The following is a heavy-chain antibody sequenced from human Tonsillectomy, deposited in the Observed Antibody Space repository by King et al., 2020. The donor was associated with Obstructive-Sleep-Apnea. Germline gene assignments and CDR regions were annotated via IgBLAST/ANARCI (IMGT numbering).Heavy chain of an antibody. Sequence: VQLVESGAEVKKPGESLKISCKGSGYSFTSYWIGWVRQMPGKGLEWMGIIYPGDSNTRYSPSFQGQVTISADKSISTAYLQWSSLKASDSAMYYCARLMYRGYQQMVLGWYFDLWGRGTLVTVSS. CDR3: ARLMYRGYQQMVLGWYFDL. J-gene: IGHJ2*01. D-gene: IGHD6-13*01. CDR1: GYSFTSYW. V-gene: IGHV5-51*01. CDR2: IYPGDSNT.